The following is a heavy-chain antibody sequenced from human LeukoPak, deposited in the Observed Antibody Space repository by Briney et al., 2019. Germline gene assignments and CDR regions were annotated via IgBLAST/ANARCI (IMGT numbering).Heavy chain of an antibody. CDR2: INPSGGST. V-gene: IGHV1-46*01. D-gene: IGHD2-2*02. CDR3: ARNQGYCSSTSCYRGWLDL. Sequence: ASVKVSCKASGHTFTSYYMHWVRQAPGQGLEWMGIINPSGGSTSYAQKFQGRVTMTRDTSTSTVYMELSSLRSEDTAVYYCARNQGYCSSTSCYRGWLDLWGQGTMVTVSS. J-gene: IGHJ5*02. CDR1: GHTFTSYY.